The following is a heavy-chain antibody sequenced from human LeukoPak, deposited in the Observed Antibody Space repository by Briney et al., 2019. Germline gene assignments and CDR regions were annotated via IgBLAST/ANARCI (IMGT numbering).Heavy chain of an antibody. CDR3: AREVTMVRGVIITPRYFDY. CDR1: GGSISSGGYY. D-gene: IGHD3-10*01. Sequence: SETLSLTCTVSGGSISSGGYYWSWIRQHPGKGLEWIGYIYYGGSTYYNPSLKSRVTISVDTSKNQFSLKLSSVTAADTAVYYCAREVTMVRGVIITPRYFDYWGQGTLVTVSS. CDR2: IYYGGST. V-gene: IGHV4-31*03. J-gene: IGHJ4*02.